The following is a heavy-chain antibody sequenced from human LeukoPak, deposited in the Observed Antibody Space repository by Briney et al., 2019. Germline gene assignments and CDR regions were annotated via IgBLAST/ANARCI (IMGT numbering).Heavy chain of an antibody. CDR3: ARSNGVTTVAPFDY. CDR2: IYSNGDT. J-gene: IGHJ4*02. CDR1: GFTVSSKY. D-gene: IGHD4-23*01. V-gene: IGHV3-53*01. Sequence: GGSLRLSCAASGFTVSSKYMSWVRQAPGKGLEWVSVIYSNGDTYYTDSVKGRFTISRDNSKNTLYLQMNSLRAEDTAVYYCARSNGVTTVAPFDYWGQGTLVTVSS.